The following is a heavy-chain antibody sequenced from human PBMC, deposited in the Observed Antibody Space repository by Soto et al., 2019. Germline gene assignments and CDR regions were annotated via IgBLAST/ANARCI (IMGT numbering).Heavy chain of an antibody. CDR1: GFTVSSKY. J-gene: IGHJ6*04. V-gene: IGHV3-66*01. CDR3: ARDDVLCDGGRCYGIPLDV. D-gene: IGHD2-15*01. CDR2: IQSGGTT. Sequence: EVQLVESGGGLVQPGGSLRLSCAASGFTVSSKYMTWFRQAPGKGLEWVSLIQSGGTTYYADSVKGRFTISRDTSENTLHLQMDSLRVEDTAVYYCARDDVLCDGGRCYGIPLDVWCKGTTVTVSS.